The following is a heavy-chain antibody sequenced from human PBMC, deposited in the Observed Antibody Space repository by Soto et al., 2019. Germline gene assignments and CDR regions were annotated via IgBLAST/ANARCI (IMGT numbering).Heavy chain of an antibody. CDR2: IYHSGST. CDR1: GGSISSGGYS. V-gene: IGHV4-30-2*01. Sequence: QLQLQESGSGLVKPSQTLSLTCAVSGGSISSGGYSWSWIRQPPGNGLEWIGYIYHSGSTYYNTSLKSLDTISEDTAKNHFSLKRSSVTAADTGVYYCARGNVVAIDYWGQGTLVTVSS. J-gene: IGHJ4*02. CDR3: ARGNVVAIDY. D-gene: IGHD2-21*01.